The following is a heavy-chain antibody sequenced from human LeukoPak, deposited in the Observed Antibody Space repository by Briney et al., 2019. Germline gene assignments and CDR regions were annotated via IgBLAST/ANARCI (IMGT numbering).Heavy chain of an antibody. V-gene: IGHV3-48*03. CDR1: GFTFSSYE. J-gene: IGHJ6*02. D-gene: IGHD4-17*01. Sequence: PGGSLRLSCAASGFTFSSYEMNWVRQATGKGLERVSYISNSDSTVHYADSVKGRFTISRDNAQNSLYLQMSSLRVEDTAVYYCARVEDDYGDYYYGMDVWGQGTTVTVSS. CDR3: ARVEDDYGDYYYGMDV. CDR2: ISNSDSTV.